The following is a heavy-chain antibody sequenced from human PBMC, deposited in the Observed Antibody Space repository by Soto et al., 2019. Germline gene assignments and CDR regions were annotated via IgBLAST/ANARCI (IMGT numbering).Heavy chain of an antibody. V-gene: IGHV4-39*01. CDR1: GDSINNRSYY. J-gene: IGHJ4*02. CDR2: IYYSGST. Sequence: PSETLSLTCTVTGDSINNRSYYWGWIRQPPGKGLEWIGSIYYSGSTYNNPSLKSRVSMSVDTPKNQFSLKLRSVTAADTVLYYCARQRTSVVTQAYFDSWGQGSLVTVSS. CDR3: ARQRTSVVTQAYFDS. D-gene: IGHD2-21*02.